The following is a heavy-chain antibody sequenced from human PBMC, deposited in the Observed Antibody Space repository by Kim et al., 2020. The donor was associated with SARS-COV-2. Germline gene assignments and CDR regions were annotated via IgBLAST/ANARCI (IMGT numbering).Heavy chain of an antibody. CDR2: IYYSGST. Sequence: SETLSLTCTVSGGSISSSSYYWGWIRQPPGKGLEWIGSIYYSGSTYYNPSLKSRVTISVDTSKNQFSLKLSSVTAADTAVYYCATLHYDFWSGEIDYWGQGTLVTVSS. J-gene: IGHJ4*02. CDR1: GGSISSSSYY. D-gene: IGHD3-3*01. V-gene: IGHV4-39*01. CDR3: ATLHYDFWSGEIDY.